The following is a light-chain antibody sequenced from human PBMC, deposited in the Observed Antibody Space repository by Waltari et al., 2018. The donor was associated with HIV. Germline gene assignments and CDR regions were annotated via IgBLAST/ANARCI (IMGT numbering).Light chain of an antibody. Sequence: QSALTQPRSVSGSPGQSVTISCTGTSSDVGGYYFVSWYQQLPGKAPRRMIYDVSKRSPGVPDRFSCSKSGNTASLTISGLQADDEADYYCCSYAGIYTGVFGGGTKLTVL. CDR3: CSYAGIYTGV. CDR2: DVS. CDR1: SSDVGGYYF. J-gene: IGLJ3*02. V-gene: IGLV2-11*01.